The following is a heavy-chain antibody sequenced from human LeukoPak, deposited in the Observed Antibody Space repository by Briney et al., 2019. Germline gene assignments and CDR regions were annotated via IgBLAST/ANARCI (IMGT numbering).Heavy chain of an antibody. Sequence: GGSLRLSCAASGFTFSSYGMHWVRQAPGKGLEWVAVMSYDGSNKYYADSVKGRFTISRDNSKNTLYLQMNSLRAEDTAVYYCAKARYYYGSGKNRAEYFQHWGQGTLVTVSS. CDR1: GFTFSSYG. J-gene: IGHJ1*01. CDR3: AKARYYYGSGKNRAEYFQH. CDR2: MSYDGSNK. D-gene: IGHD3-10*01. V-gene: IGHV3-30*18.